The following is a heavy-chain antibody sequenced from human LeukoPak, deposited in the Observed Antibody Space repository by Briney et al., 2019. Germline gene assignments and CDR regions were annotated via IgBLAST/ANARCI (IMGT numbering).Heavy chain of an antibody. CDR1: GFTFSDYD. V-gene: IGHV3-21*01. CDR2: ISGLSSHI. Sequence: GGSLRLSCSASGFTFSDYDMTWVRQAPGKGLEWVSSISGLSSHIYYGDSVKGRFSISRDNAKNSLYLQMNSLGTDDTAVYFCGRAFPPLRTSSAGDLWGQRTLVTVSS. CDR3: GRAFPPLRTSSAGDL. D-gene: IGHD3-16*01. J-gene: IGHJ4*02.